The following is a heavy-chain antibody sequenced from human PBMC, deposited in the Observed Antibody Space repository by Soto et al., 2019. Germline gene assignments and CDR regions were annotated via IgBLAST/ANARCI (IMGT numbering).Heavy chain of an antibody. CDR3: ARDVWGTAAAGSYYFDY. J-gene: IGHJ4*02. CDR1: GYSFSNYG. V-gene: IGHV1-18*01. CDR2: ISGYNENT. D-gene: IGHD6-25*01. Sequence: VKLMQSGAEVKKPGASVRVSCKTSGYSFSNYGVAWVRQAPGQGLEWMGWISGYNENTNSAQHLQDRITMTTDTFMSTAYMELRSLRSDDTAIYYCARDVWGTAAAGSYYFDYWGQGTVVTVSS.